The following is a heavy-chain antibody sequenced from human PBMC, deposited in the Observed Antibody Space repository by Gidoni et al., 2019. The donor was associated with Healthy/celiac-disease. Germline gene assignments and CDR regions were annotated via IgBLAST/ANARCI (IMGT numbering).Heavy chain of an antibody. J-gene: IGHJ4*02. CDR1: GFTFSSYS. Sequence: EVQLVESGGGLVKPGGSLRLSCAASGFTFSSYSMNWVRQAPGKGLEGVSSISSSSSYIYYADSVKGRFTISRDNAKNSLYLQMNSLRAEDTAVYYCARVVAASFDYWGQGTLVTVSS. V-gene: IGHV3-21*01. D-gene: IGHD2-15*01. CDR2: ISSSSSYI. CDR3: ARVVAASFDY.